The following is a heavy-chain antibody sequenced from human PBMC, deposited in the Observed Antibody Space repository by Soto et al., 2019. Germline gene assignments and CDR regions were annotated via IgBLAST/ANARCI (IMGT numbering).Heavy chain of an antibody. CDR2: ISSDGGDK. J-gene: IGHJ4*02. D-gene: IGHD2-15*01. V-gene: IGHV3-30*18. CDR3: VKGSEVARQELDH. CDR1: GFTFSNFG. Sequence: QVQLVESGGGVVQPGRSPRLSCAASGFTFSNFGMHWVRPAPGKGLEWVAAISSDGGDKYYSHSVKDRFTISRDNSKNTLFLQMNSLRVEDTAVYYCVKGSEVARQELDHWGQGILVTVSS.